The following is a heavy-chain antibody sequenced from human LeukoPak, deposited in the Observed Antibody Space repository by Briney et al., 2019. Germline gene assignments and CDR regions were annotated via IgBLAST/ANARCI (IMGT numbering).Heavy chain of an antibody. CDR3: ARVEGFIDY. Sequence: SGGSLRLSCAASGXTFSSYEMNWVRQAPGKGLEWVSYISSSGSTKYYADSVKGRFTISRDNAKNSLYLQMISLRAEDTALYYCARVEGFIDYWGQGTLVTVSS. CDR1: GXTFSSYE. J-gene: IGHJ4*02. V-gene: IGHV3-48*03. CDR2: ISSSGSTK. D-gene: IGHD3-16*02.